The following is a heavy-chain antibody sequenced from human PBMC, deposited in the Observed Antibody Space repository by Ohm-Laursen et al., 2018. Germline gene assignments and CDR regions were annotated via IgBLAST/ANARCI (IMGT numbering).Heavy chain of an antibody. J-gene: IGHJ4*02. CDR2: IKEYGSEK. V-gene: IGHV3-7*01. CDR1: GFTFTSYW. CDR3: ARLQYRFDY. Sequence: SLRLSCTASGFTFTSYWMSWVRQAPGKGLEWVANIKEYGSEKNYVDSVKGRFTISRDNAKNSLFLQMNSLRGEDTALYYCARLQYRFDYWGQGALVTVSS. D-gene: IGHD3-16*02.